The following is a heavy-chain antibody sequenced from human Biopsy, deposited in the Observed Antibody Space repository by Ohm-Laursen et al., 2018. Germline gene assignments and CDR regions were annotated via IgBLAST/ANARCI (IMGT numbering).Heavy chain of an antibody. Sequence: SDTLSLTCSVSGASVKTSGYFWAWIRQRPGKGLEWIGYISYNERTHYNPSLTSRLAISFDTSNNRISLQLRSVSVADTAVYYCVREPKTGTAEAWYFDLWGRGSPVTDPS. CDR3: VREPKTGTAEAWYFDL. D-gene: IGHD3-9*01. J-gene: IGHJ2*01. V-gene: IGHV4-31*03. CDR2: ISYNERT. CDR1: GASVKTSGYF.